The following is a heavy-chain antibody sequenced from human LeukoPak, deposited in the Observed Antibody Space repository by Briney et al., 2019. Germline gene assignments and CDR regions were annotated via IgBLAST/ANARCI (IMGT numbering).Heavy chain of an antibody. J-gene: IGHJ3*02. CDR3: AKLPIAVASDAFDI. V-gene: IGHV3-33*06. D-gene: IGHD6-19*01. CDR2: IWHDGTYI. Sequence: GGSLRLSCPASGFTFSDYTMQWLRQAPGKGLEWVAVIWHDGTYISYGDSVRGRFTISRDNSKNTLYLQMNSLRAEDTAVYYCAKLPIAVASDAFDIWGQGTMVTVSS. CDR1: GFTFSDYT.